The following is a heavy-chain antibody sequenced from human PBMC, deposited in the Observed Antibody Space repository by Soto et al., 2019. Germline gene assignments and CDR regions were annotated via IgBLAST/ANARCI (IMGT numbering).Heavy chain of an antibody. CDR3: ARSTHRAYSSRWFREGYYYYYYMDV. D-gene: IGHD6-19*01. CDR2: IYYSGST. V-gene: IGHV4-59*08. Sequence: SETLSLTCTVSSGSISSYYWSWIRQPPGKGLEWIGYIYYSGSTNYDPSLKSRVTISVDTSKNQFSLKLSSVTAADTAVYYCARSTHRAYSSRWFREGYYYYYYMDVWGKGTTVTVSS. J-gene: IGHJ6*03. CDR1: SGSISSYY.